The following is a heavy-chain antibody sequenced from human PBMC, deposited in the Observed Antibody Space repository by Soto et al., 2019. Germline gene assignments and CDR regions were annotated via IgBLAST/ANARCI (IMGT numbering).Heavy chain of an antibody. CDR1: GYSFSSFA. CDR2: INAGNGNT. J-gene: IGHJ4*01. V-gene: IGHV1-3*01. Sequence: ASVKVSCKASGYSFSSFAMHWVRQAPGQRLEWMGWINAGNGNTKYSQEFQGRVTITRDISANTAYMDLSSLRSEDTAVYYCARSSGYCLSTSCYGLDYWGQ. CDR3: ARSSGYCLSTSCYGLDY. D-gene: IGHD2-2*01.